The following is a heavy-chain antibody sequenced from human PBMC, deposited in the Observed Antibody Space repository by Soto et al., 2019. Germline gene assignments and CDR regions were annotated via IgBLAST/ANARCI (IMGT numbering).Heavy chain of an antibody. CDR2: IYYIRST. V-gene: IGHV4-61*01. CDR3: ARMLVTAETKTTWFDP. J-gene: IGHJ5*02. CDR1: GDSVISGSYY. D-gene: IGHD1-26*01. Sequence: PSETLSLTCTVSGDSVISGSYYWSWIRQPPGKGLEWIGNIYYIRSTNYNPALKSRVTMSIDTPKNQFSLRLNSMTAADTAVYYCARMLVTAETKTTWFDPLGQRTLVTVSS.